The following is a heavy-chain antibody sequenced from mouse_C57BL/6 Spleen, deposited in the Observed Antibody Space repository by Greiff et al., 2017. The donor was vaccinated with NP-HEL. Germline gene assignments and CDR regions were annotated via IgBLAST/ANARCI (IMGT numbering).Heavy chain of an antibody. CDR1: GFTFSDAW. Sequence: EVQGVESGGGLVPPGGSMKLSCAASGFTFSDAWMDWVRQSPEKGLEWVAEIRNKANNHATYYAESVKGRFTISRDDSKRSVYLQMNSLRAEDTGSYYCTAYSKYYYAMDYWGQGTSVTVSS. J-gene: IGHJ4*01. V-gene: IGHV6-6*01. CDR3: TAYSKYYYAMDY. D-gene: IGHD2-5*01. CDR2: IRNKANNHAT.